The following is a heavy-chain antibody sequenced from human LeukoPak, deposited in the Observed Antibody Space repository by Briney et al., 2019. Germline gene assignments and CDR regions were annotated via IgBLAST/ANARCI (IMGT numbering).Heavy chain of an antibody. Sequence: SVKVSCKASGGTFSSYAISWVRQAPGQGLEWMGRIIPILGIANYAQKFQGRVTITADKSTSTAYMELSSLRSEDTAVYYCARDKRITMVRGVINYFDYWGQGTLVTVSS. CDR1: GGTFSSYA. CDR2: IIPILGIA. CDR3: ARDKRITMVRGVINYFDY. V-gene: IGHV1-69*04. J-gene: IGHJ4*02. D-gene: IGHD3-10*01.